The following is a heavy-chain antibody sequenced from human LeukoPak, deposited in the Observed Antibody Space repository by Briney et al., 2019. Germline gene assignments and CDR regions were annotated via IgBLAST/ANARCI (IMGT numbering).Heavy chain of an antibody. V-gene: IGHV3-23*01. J-gene: IGHJ4*02. CDR1: GFTFSSCA. CDR2: ISGSGGST. CDR3: AKTPTTYYYDSSGYPFDY. Sequence: GGSLRLSCAASGFTFSSCAMSWVRQAPGKGLEWVSAISGSGGSTYYADSVKGRFTISRDNSKNTLYLQMNSLRAEDTAVYYCAKTPTTYYYDSSGYPFDYWGQGTLVTVSS. D-gene: IGHD3-22*01.